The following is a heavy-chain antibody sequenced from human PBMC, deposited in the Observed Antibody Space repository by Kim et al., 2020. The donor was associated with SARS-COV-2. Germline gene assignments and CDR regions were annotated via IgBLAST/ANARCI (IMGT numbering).Heavy chain of an antibody. J-gene: IGHJ4*02. D-gene: IGHD3-16*01. CDR3: VRGYAGGPFDL. Sequence: GGSLRLSCAASGFTFDDYGMSWVRQAPGKGLEWVSGINRNSDSTGYADSVKGRFTISSDNAKNSLFLQMNSPRAEDTALYHCVRGYAGGPFDLWGQGPL. CDR1: GFTFDDYG. CDR2: INRNSDST. V-gene: IGHV3-20*01.